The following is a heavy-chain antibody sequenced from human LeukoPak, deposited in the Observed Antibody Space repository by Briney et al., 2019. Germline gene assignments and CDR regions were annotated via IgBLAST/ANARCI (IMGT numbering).Heavy chain of an antibody. V-gene: IGHV3-74*01. CDR2: INSDGSST. CDR3: LAPHRVDPDAFDI. CDR1: GFTFSSYW. J-gene: IGHJ3*02. Sequence: PGGSLRLSCAASGFTFSSYWMHWVRQAPGKGLVWVSRINSDGSSTRYADSVKGRFTISRDNAKNTLYLQMNTLRAEDTALYYCLAPHRVDPDAFDIWGQGTMVTVSS. D-gene: IGHD2-15*01.